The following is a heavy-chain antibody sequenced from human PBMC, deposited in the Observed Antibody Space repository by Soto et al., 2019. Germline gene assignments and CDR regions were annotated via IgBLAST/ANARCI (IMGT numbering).Heavy chain of an antibody. CDR2: IAVGSGNT. CDR1: GFTFFTSA. V-gene: IGHV1-58*01. D-gene: IGHD2-21*02. J-gene: IGHJ4*02. Sequence: SVKVSCKASGFTFFTSAVQWVRQARGQRLEWIGWIAVGSGNTNYAQKFQERVTITKDMSTNTAYMELSSLRSEDTALYYCAADPYCGGDCYFDYWGQGIMVTVSS. CDR3: AADPYCGGDCYFDY.